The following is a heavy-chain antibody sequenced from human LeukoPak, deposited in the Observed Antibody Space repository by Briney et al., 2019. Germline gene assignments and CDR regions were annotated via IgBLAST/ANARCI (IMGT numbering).Heavy chain of an antibody. CDR2: IKSKSDGGTT. CDR3: TQGSXYYFNY. V-gene: IGHV3-15*07. Sequence: PGGSLRLSCAVSGLTLSNVWVNWVRQAPGKGLEWVGLIKSKSDGGTTDFAAPVKGRFTISRDDSKNILYLQMNSLTSEDTAIYYXTQGSXYYFNYXGQGXLXXXSS. CDR1: GLTLSNVW. D-gene: IGHD2-15*01. J-gene: IGHJ4*02.